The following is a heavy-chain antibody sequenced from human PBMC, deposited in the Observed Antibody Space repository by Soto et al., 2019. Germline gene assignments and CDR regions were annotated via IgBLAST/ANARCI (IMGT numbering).Heavy chain of an antibody. J-gene: IGHJ5*02. CDR3: ARAKPTYYYDSSGFGTRRLWFDP. Sequence: NPSETLSLTCAVYGGSFSGYYWSWIRQPPGKGLEWIGEINHSGSTNYNPSLKSRVTISVDTSKNQFSLKLSSVIAADTAVYYCARAKPTYYYDSSGFGTRRLWFDPWGQGTLVTVSS. CDR1: GGSFSGYY. D-gene: IGHD3-22*01. V-gene: IGHV4-34*01. CDR2: INHSGST.